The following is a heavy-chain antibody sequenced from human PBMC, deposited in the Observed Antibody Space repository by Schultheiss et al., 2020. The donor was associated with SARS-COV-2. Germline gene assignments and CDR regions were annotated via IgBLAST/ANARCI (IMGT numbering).Heavy chain of an antibody. J-gene: IGHJ4*02. CDR1: GFTFSSYA. CDR2: ISSSSGNI. V-gene: IGHV3-21*06. CDR3: ARAPMSREPPDY. Sequence: GESLKISCVASGFTFSSYAMNWVRQAPGKGLEWVSTISSSSGNIYYADSVKGRFTVSRDNAQNSLFLQMNSLRAEDTAVYYCARAPMSREPPDYWGLGTLVTVSS. D-gene: IGHD1-26*01.